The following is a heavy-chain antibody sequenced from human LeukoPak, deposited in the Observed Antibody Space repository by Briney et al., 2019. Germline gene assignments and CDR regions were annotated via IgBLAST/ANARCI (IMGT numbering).Heavy chain of an antibody. J-gene: IGHJ3*02. V-gene: IGHV3-53*01. CDR3: AREAITTSGAFDI. CDR1: GFSVGSNY. Sequence: GGSLRLSCAASGFSVGSNYMTWVRQAPGKGLECVSVIYSGGSTYYADSVKGRFTISRDNSKNTLYLQMNSLRAEDTAVYYCAREAITTSGAFDIWGQGTMVTVSS. D-gene: IGHD2/OR15-2a*01. CDR2: IYSGGST.